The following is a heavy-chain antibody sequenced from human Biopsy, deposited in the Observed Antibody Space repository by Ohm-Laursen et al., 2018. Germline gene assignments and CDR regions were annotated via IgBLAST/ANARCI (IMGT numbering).Heavy chain of an antibody. CDR1: GYTLTDLS. CDR3: AGGINNWNVNY. CDR2: FAPENGKT. D-gene: IGHD1-20*01. V-gene: IGHV1-24*01. J-gene: IGHJ4*02. Sequence: SVKVSCNVSGYTLTDLSMHWVRQAPGKGLEWMGGFAPENGKTIYAQKFQGRVTMTEDTSTDTAYMELSNLRSEDTAVYYCAGGINNWNVNYWGQGTLVIVSS.